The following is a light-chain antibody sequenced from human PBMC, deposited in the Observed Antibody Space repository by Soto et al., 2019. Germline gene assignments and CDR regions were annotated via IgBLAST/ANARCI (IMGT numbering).Light chain of an antibody. CDR3: QQYDDLPYT. J-gene: IGKJ2*01. CDR1: QSVSSN. Sequence: EIVMTQSPATLSVSPGERATLSCRASQSVSSNLAWYQQKPGQAPRLLIYGASTRATGIPARFSGSGSGTEFTLTISSLQSEDFATYYCQQYDDLPYTFGQGSKLDFK. V-gene: IGKV3-15*01. CDR2: GAS.